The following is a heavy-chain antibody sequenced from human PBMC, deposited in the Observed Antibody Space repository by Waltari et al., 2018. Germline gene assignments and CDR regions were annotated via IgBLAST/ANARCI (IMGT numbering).Heavy chain of an antibody. CDR3: ARYYGSGSYDAFDI. CDR2: IKQDGSEK. J-gene: IGHJ3*02. CDR1: GFTFSSYW. Sequence: EVQLVESGGGLVQPGGSLRLSCAASGFTFSSYWMSWVRQAPGKGLEWVANIKQDGSEKYYVDSVKGRFTISRDNAKNSLYLQMNSLRAEDTAVYYCARYYGSGSYDAFDIWGQGTMVTVSS. D-gene: IGHD3-10*01. V-gene: IGHV3-7*01.